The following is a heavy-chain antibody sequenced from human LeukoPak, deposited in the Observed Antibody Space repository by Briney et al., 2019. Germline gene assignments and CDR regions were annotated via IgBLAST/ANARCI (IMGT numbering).Heavy chain of an antibody. V-gene: IGHV4-39*01. J-gene: IGHJ2*01. CDR2: IYYSGST. CDR1: GGSISSGDYW. Sequence: SETLSLTCTVSGGSISSGDYWWGWIRQPPGKGLEWIGSIYYSGSTYYSPSLKSRVTMSVDTSKNHFPLRLISATAADTAVYYCARQRGGGSWHFDLWGRGTLVTVSS. D-gene: IGHD2-15*01. CDR3: ARQRGGGSWHFDL.